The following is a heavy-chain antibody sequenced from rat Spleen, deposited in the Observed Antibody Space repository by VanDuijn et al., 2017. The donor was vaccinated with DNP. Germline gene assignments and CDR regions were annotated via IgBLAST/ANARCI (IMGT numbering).Heavy chain of an antibody. CDR2: ISYSGRT. Sequence: EVQLQESGPGLVKPSQSLSLTCSVTGFSITSYYWGWIPQFPGNKMEYIGHISYSGRTNYNPSLKRRISITRDTSRNQFFLQLNSLTTEDTATYYCARWGDYFDYWGQGVMVTVSS. CDR3: ARWGDYFDY. V-gene: IGHV3-1*01. CDR1: GFSITSYY. J-gene: IGHJ2*01.